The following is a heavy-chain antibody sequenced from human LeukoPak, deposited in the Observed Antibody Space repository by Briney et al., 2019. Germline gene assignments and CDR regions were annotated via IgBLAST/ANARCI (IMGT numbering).Heavy chain of an antibody. CDR2: IIPFFGTA. Sequence: ASVKVSCKASGGTFNNYTISWVRQAPGQGLEWMGGIIPFFGTANYAQKLQGRVTMTTDTSTSTAYMELRSLRSDDTAVYYCARSVGKQQLVPRDYYYYYMDVWGKGTTVTVSS. CDR3: ARSVGKQQLVPRDYYYYYMDV. CDR1: GGTFNNYT. V-gene: IGHV1-69*05. D-gene: IGHD6-13*01. J-gene: IGHJ6*03.